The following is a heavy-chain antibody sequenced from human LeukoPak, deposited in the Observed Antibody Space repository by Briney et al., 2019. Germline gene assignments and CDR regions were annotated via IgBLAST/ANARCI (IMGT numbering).Heavy chain of an antibody. J-gene: IGHJ5*02. D-gene: IGHD4-17*01. CDR1: GGSISSYY. V-gene: IGHV4-59*01. CDR3: ARDKGDYGDYYWFDP. CDR2: IYYSGST. Sequence: SETLSLTCTVSGGSISSYYWSWIRQAPGKGLEWIGYIYYSGSTNYNPSLKSRVTISVDTSKNQFSLKLRSVTAADTAVYYCARDKGDYGDYYWFDPWGQGTLVAVSS.